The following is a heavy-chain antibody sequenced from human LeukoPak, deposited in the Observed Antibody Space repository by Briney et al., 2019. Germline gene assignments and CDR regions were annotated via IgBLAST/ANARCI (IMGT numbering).Heavy chain of an antibody. V-gene: IGHV4-39*07. J-gene: IGHJ4*02. CDR2: IYYGATT. Sequence: SETLSLTCIVSRGSISSSSYYWGWFRQPPGKGLEWIGSIYYGATTYYNPSLKSRVTISVDTSKNQFSLRLDSVTAADTAVYYCAREAAAGQGFDYWGQGTLVTVSS. CDR1: RGSISSSSYY. D-gene: IGHD6-13*01. CDR3: AREAAAGQGFDY.